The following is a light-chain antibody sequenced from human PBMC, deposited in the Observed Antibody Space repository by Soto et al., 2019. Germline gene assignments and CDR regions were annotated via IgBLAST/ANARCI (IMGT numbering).Light chain of an antibody. Sequence: EVVMTQSPGTLSVSPVERAALSCRASQSVSGKLAWYQQKPGQAPRLLIYDASTRATGIPARFSGSGSGTEFTLTITSLQSEDFALYYCHQRQRWPRTFGQGTKVDIK. V-gene: IGKV3-15*01. CDR1: QSVSGK. CDR2: DAS. J-gene: IGKJ1*01. CDR3: HQRQRWPRT.